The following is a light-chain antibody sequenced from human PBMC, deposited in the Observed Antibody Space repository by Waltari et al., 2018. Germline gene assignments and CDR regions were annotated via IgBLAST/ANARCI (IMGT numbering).Light chain of an antibody. CDR3: SSYAGNSNLV. Sequence: QSALTQPPSASGSPGQSLTHPCTGTSGNVGDYNYVSWYQQHPGKAPKLMIYEVTKRPSGVPGRFSGSKSGNTASLTVSGLQAEDEADYFCSSYAGNSNLVFGGGTKLTV. CDR1: SGNVGDYNY. J-gene: IGLJ2*01. CDR2: EVT. V-gene: IGLV2-8*01.